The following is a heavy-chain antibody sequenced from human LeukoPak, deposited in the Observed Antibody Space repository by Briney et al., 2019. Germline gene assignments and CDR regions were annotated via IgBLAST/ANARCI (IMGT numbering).Heavy chain of an antibody. CDR1: GFTFSNYW. CDR3: AKDRGGSYYPSHDAFDI. D-gene: IGHD1-26*01. J-gene: IGHJ3*02. V-gene: IGHV3-7*03. CDR2: IKQDGSEK. Sequence: GGSLRLSCAASGFTFSNYWMSWVRQAPGKGLEWVAKIKQDGSEKYYVDSVKGRFTISRDNAKNSLSLQMNSLRAEDTAVYYCAKDRGGSYYPSHDAFDIWGQGTMVTVSS.